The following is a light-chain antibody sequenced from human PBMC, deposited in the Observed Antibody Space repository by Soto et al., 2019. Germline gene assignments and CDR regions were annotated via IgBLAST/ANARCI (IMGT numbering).Light chain of an antibody. CDR3: QQSRNWPRT. CDR2: GAS. Sequence: EIVRTQSPATLSVSPGDRVTLYCRASQSVDINLAWYQKKAGQDPRMFVYGASTKATDMPGRFSGRASGTEFTLTINQLHSEDCAVYACQQSRNWPRTFRPGTQLDIK. V-gene: IGKV3-15*01. CDR1: QSVDIN. J-gene: IGKJ3*01.